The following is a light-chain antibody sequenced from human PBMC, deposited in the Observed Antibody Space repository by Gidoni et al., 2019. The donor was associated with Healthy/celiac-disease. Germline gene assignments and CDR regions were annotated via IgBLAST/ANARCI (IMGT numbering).Light chain of an antibody. CDR2: KAS. V-gene: IGKV1-5*03. Sequence: DIQMTQSPSTLSASVGDRVTITCGASQSISSWLAWYQQKPEKAPKLLIYKASSLESGVPSRFSGSGSGTEFTLTISSLQPDDFATYYCKQYNSYPFTFGPGTKVDIK. CDR1: QSISSW. J-gene: IGKJ3*01. CDR3: KQYNSYPFT.